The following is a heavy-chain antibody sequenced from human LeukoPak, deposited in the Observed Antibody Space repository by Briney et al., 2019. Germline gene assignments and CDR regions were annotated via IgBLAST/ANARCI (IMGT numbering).Heavy chain of an antibody. CDR2: ISGNGGAT. CDR3: AKQITVFRAFDP. V-gene: IGHV3-23*01. CDR1: GFIFSSYA. J-gene: IGHJ5*02. Sequence: GGSLRLSCAASGFIFSSYAMNWVRQAPGKGLEWVSAISGNGGATHYADSVKGRFTISRDNSKNMMYLQMNSLRVEDTAVYYCAKQITVFRAFDPWGQGTLVTVSS. D-gene: IGHD3-10*01.